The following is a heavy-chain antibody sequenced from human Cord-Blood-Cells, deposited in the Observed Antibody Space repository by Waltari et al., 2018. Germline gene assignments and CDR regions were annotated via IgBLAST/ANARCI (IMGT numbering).Heavy chain of an antibody. CDR3: ARGGYSSSWYVNVDY. V-gene: IGHV1-3*01. Sequence: VQLVQSGAEVQKPGASVKVSCKASGYTFTSYAMHWVRQAPGQRLEWMGWINAGNGNTKYSQKFQGRVTITRDTSASTAYMELSRLSSEDTAVYYCARGGYSSSWYVNVDYWGQGTLVTVSS. CDR1: GYTFTSYA. J-gene: IGHJ4*02. CDR2: INAGNGNT. D-gene: IGHD6-13*01.